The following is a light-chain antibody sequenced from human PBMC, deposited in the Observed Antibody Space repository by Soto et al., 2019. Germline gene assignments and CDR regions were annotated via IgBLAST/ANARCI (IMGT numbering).Light chain of an antibody. CDR3: QHYSNLPPT. CDR1: ESVHSS. V-gene: IGKV3-15*01. CDR2: YAS. Sequence: EMVMTQSPATLSVSPGERVTLSCRASESVHSSLAWYQQKPGQGPSLLIYYASTRVTGVPDRFSGSGSGTEFTLTISSLQSEDFGVYYCQHYSNLPPTFGPGTKVQIK. J-gene: IGKJ3*01.